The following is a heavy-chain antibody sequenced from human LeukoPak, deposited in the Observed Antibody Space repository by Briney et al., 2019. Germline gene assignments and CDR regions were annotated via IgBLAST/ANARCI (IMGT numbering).Heavy chain of an antibody. D-gene: IGHD5-12*01. V-gene: IGHV4-38-2*02. CDR1: GYSISSGYY. CDR3: AKVRSGYDDEGDYNWFDP. CDR2: IFYSGST. J-gene: IGHJ5*02. Sequence: PSEALSLTCTVSGYSISSGYYWGWIRQPPGKGLEWIGNIFYSGSTYYGPSLKSRLTISLDTSRNQFSLKLNSVTAADTAVYYCAKVRSGYDDEGDYNWFDPWGQGTLVTVSS.